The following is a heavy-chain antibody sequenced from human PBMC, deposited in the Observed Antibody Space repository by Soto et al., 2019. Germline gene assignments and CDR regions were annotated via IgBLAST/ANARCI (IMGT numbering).Heavy chain of an antibody. V-gene: IGHV1-69*02. CDR1: GGTFSGYT. J-gene: IGHJ5*02. Sequence: SVKVSCKASGGTFSGYTISWVRQAPGQGLEWMGRIIPILGIANYAQKFQGRVTITADKSTSTAYMELSSLRSEDTAVYYCARGYSSSWYSPYNWFDPWGQGTLVTVSS. D-gene: IGHD6-13*01. CDR2: IIPILGIA. CDR3: ARGYSSSWYSPYNWFDP.